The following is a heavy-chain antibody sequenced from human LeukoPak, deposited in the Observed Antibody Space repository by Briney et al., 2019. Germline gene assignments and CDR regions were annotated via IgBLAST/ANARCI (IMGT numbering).Heavy chain of an antibody. CDR2: IKQDGSEK. V-gene: IGHV3-7*01. CDR3: ARDPEYSSGWFDY. Sequence: GGSLRLSCTASGFTFSSYAMSWVRQAPGKGLEWVANIKQDGSEKYYVDSVKGRFTISRDNAKNSLYLQMNSLRAEDTAVYYCARDPEYSSGWFDYWGQGTLVTVSS. J-gene: IGHJ4*02. CDR1: GFTFSSYA. D-gene: IGHD6-19*01.